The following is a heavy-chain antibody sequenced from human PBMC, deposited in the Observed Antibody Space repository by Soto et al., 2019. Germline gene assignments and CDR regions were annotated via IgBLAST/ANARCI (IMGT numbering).Heavy chain of an antibody. CDR2: INPSGGST. CDR3: ARDYGDYWPFDY. CDR1: GYTFTSYY. J-gene: IGHJ4*02. Sequence: QVQLVQSGAEVKKPGASVKVSCKASGYTFTSYYMHWVRQAPGQGLEWMGIINPSGGSTSYAQKFQRRVTMTRDTSTSTVYMELSSLRSEDTAVYYCARDYGDYWPFDYWGQGTLVTVSS. V-gene: IGHV1-46*01. D-gene: IGHD4-17*01.